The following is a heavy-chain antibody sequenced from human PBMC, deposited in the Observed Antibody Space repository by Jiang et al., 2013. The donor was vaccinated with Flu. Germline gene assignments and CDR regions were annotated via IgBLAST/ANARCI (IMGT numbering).Heavy chain of an antibody. J-gene: IGHJ4*02. Sequence: IYYSGSTNLQPYPPKSRVTISVDTSKNQFSLKLSSVTAADTAVYYCARLITHHDYSNLADDYWGQGTLVTVSS. D-gene: IGHD4-11*01. V-gene: IGHV4-61*07. CDR3: ARLITHHDYSNLADDY. CDR2: IYYSGST.